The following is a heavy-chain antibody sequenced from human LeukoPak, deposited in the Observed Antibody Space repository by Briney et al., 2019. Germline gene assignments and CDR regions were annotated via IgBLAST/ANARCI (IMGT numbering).Heavy chain of an antibody. J-gene: IGHJ5*02. Sequence: PGGSLRLSCAASGFTFSNYAMSWVRQAPGKALEWVSVISGSGGSTYYADSVKGRFTISRDYSKNTLYLQMNSLRAEDTAVYYCAKDYGEYDAPWFDPWGQGTLVTVSS. CDR1: GFTFSNYA. V-gene: IGHV3-23*01. CDR2: ISGSGGST. CDR3: AKDYGEYDAPWFDP. D-gene: IGHD4-17*01.